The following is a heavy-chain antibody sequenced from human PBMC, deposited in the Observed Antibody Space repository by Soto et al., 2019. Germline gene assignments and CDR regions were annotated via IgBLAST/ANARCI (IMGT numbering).Heavy chain of an antibody. J-gene: IGHJ4*02. V-gene: IGHV4-34*01. CDR2: INHSGST. Sequence: SETLSLTCAVYGGSFSGYYWSWIRQPPGKGLEWIGEINHSGSTNYNPSLKSRVTISVDTSKNQFSLKLSSVTAADTAVYYCARGRVVVVVAATPGYFDYWGQGTLVTVSS. CDR1: GGSFSGYY. CDR3: ARGRVVVVVAATPGYFDY. D-gene: IGHD2-15*01.